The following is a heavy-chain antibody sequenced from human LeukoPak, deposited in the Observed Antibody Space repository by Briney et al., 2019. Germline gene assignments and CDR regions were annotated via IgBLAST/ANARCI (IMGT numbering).Heavy chain of an antibody. CDR1: GYTFTNYF. V-gene: IGHV1-46*01. J-gene: IGHJ5*02. CDR3: ARRDCVGDCYPNWFDP. D-gene: IGHD2-21*02. CDR2: INPRGGST. Sequence: PGASVTVSCKASGYTFTNYFMHWVRQAPGQGLEWMGIINPRGGSTGYAQKFQGRITMTTDMSTRTVYMELSSLESEDTAVYYCARRDCVGDCYPNWFDPWGQGTLVTVSS.